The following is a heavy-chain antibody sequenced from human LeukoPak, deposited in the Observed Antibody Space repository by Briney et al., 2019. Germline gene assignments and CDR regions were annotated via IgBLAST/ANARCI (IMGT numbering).Heavy chain of an antibody. CDR2: INPNSGGA. Sequence: GASVKVSCKASGYSFTGYYLHWVRQAPGQGLEWMGWINPNSGGANYAQKFQGRVTMTRDTSISTAYMELSRLRSDDTAVYYCARGPQYSSSLDYWGQGTLVTVSS. D-gene: IGHD6-13*01. CDR3: ARGPQYSSSLDY. J-gene: IGHJ4*02. CDR1: GYSFTGYY. V-gene: IGHV1-2*02.